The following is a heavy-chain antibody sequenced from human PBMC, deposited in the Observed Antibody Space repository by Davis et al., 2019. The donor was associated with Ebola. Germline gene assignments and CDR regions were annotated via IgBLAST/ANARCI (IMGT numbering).Heavy chain of an antibody. Sequence: ASVKVSCKASGYTFTGYDINWVRQAPGQGLEWMGRINPNSGGTNYAQKFQGRVTMTRDTSISTAYMELSRLRSDDTAVYYCASPRDGYNFGDAFDIWGQGTMVTVSS. CDR2: INPNSGGT. CDR3: ASPRDGYNFGDAFDI. D-gene: IGHD5-24*01. V-gene: IGHV1-2*06. CDR1: GYTFTGYD. J-gene: IGHJ3*02.